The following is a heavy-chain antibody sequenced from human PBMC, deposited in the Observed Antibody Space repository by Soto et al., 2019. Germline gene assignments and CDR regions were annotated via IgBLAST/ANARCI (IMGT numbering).Heavy chain of an antibody. D-gene: IGHD3-22*01. CDR3: ARTGDSKDYYDSSGYYRD. J-gene: IGHJ4*02. CDR1: GYRFTGYG. CDR2: INPKSGAT. Sequence: ASVKVSCKASGYRFTGYGLHWVRQAPGQGLQWMGWINPKSGATDTSTSTAYMELRSLRSDDTAVYYCARTGDSKDYYDSSGYYRDWGQGTLVTVSS. V-gene: IGHV1-2*02.